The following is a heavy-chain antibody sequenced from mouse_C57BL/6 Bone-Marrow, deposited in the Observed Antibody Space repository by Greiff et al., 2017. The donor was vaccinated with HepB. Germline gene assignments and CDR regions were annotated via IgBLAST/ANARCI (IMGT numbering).Heavy chain of an antibody. Sequence: EVKLMESGPELVKPGASVKIPCKASGYTFTDYNMDWVKQSHGKSLEWIGDINPNNGGTIYNQKFKGKATLTVDKSSSTAYMELRSLTSEDTAVYYCARRYYYGSSPYWYFDVWGTGTTVTVSS. V-gene: IGHV1-18*01. CDR3: ARRYYYGSSPYWYFDV. J-gene: IGHJ1*03. CDR2: INPNNGGT. D-gene: IGHD1-1*01. CDR1: GYTFTDYN.